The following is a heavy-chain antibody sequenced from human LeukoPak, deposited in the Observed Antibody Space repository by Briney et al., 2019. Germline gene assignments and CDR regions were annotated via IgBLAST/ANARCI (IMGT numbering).Heavy chain of an antibody. J-gene: IGHJ4*02. V-gene: IGHV3-53*01. D-gene: IGHD4/OR15-4a*01. Sequence: PGGSLRPSCAASGFTVSSKYMSWVRQAPGKGLEWVSVIYSGGSTDYADSVKGRFTISRDNSENTLHLQMNSLRAEDTAVYYCARIPKTMYFDYWGQGTLVTVSS. CDR2: IYSGGST. CDR1: GFTVSSKY. CDR3: ARIPKTMYFDY.